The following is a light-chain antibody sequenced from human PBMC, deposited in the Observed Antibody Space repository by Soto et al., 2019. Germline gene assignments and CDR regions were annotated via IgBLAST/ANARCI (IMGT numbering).Light chain of an antibody. CDR1: QSIYNY. V-gene: IGKV1-39*01. CDR3: QQSYSTPRT. Sequence: DIQMTQSPSSLSASVGDRVTITCLASQSIYNYLNWYQQKPGKAPQLLIFAASSLQSGVPSRFSGSESGTDFTLTISSLQPEDFATYYCQQSYSTPRTFGQGTKVDIK. J-gene: IGKJ1*01. CDR2: AAS.